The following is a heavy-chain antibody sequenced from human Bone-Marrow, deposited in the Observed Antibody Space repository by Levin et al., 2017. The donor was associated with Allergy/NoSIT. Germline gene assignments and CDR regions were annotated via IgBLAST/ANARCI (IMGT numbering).Heavy chain of an antibody. CDR3: AKTSRSSMDPDY. J-gene: IGHJ4*02. D-gene: IGHD6-6*01. CDR1: GFTFSSFW. CDR2: IKQDGSEQ. Sequence: LSLTCAASGFTFSSFWMSWVRQAPGKGLEWVANIKQDGSEQYYLDSVRGRFTISRDNAENSLYLQMNSLRVEDTAVYYYAKTSRSSMDPDYWGQGTLVTVSS. V-gene: IGHV3-7*01.